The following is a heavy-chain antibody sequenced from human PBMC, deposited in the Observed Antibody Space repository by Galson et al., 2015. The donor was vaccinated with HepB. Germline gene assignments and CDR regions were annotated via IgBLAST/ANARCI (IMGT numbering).Heavy chain of an antibody. CDR3: AKYNWNGATFDI. V-gene: IGHV3-11*01. J-gene: IGHJ3*02. CDR1: GFIFSDSY. CDR2: IGGDGGSI. Sequence: SLRLSCAASGFIFSDSYMSWIRQAPGKGLEWVSYIGGDGGSIYYADSLRGRFSISRDNAKNSLYLQMNSLRAEDTAVYYCAKYNWNGATFDIWGQGTMVTVSS. D-gene: IGHD1-20*01.